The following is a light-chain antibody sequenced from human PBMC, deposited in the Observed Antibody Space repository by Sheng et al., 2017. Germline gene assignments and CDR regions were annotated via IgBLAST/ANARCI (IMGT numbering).Light chain of an antibody. V-gene: IGKV1-13*02. CDR1: QGISSA. CDR2: AAS. CDR3: QRLDAYPLT. J-gene: IGKJ4*01. Sequence: AIQLTQSPSSLSASVGDRVTITCRASQGISSALAWYQQKPGKPPKLLIYAASTLQSGVPSRFSGSGSGTDFTLTISSLQPEDFATYYCQRLDAYPLTFGGGPKVEIK.